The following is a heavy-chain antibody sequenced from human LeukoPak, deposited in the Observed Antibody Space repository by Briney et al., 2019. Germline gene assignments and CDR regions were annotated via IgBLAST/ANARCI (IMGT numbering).Heavy chain of an antibody. D-gene: IGHD3-3*01. J-gene: IGHJ4*02. CDR3: ARVDGNYDFWSGYSPYYFDY. CDR2: ISAYNGNT. V-gene: IGHV1-18*01. CDR1: GYTFTSYG. Sequence: ASVKVSCKASGYTFTSYGISWVRQAPGQGLEWMGWISAYNGNTNYAQKLQGRVTMTTDTSTSTAYMELRSLRSDDTAVYYCARVDGNYDFWSGYSPYYFDYWGQGTLVTVSS.